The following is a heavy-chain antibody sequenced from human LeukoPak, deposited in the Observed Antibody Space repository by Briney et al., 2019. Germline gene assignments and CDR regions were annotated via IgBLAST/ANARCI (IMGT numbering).Heavy chain of an antibody. Sequence: PGGSLRLSCAASGFTFSSYSMNWVRQAPGKGLEWVSYISSSSSTIYYADSVKGRFTISRDNAKNSLYLQMNSLRAEDTAVYYCARDIRRSSGWRRFDPWGQGTLVTVSS. J-gene: IGHJ5*02. V-gene: IGHV3-48*01. CDR3: ARDIRRSSGWRRFDP. CDR2: ISSSSSTI. CDR1: GFTFSSYS. D-gene: IGHD6-19*01.